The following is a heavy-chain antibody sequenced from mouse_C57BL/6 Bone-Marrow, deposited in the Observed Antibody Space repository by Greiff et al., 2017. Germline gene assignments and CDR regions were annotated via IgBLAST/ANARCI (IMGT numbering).Heavy chain of an antibody. CDR1: GYTFTSYW. V-gene: IGHV1-52*01. CDR3: ARGVRLRHFDY. J-gene: IGHJ2*01. Sequence: VQLQQPGAELVRPGSSVNLSCKASGYTFTSYWMHWVKQRPIQALEWIGNIDPSDSGTNYNQQFKDKATLTVAKSSSTTYMQLGSLTSEDSAVXYCARGVRLRHFDYWGQGTTLTVSS. CDR2: IDPSDSGT.